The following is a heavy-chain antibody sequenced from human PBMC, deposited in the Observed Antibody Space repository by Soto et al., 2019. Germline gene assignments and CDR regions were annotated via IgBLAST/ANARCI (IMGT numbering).Heavy chain of an antibody. CDR2: MYSGGST. Sequence: EVQLVESGGGLVQPGGSLRLSCAASGLTVSSNYMSWVRQAPGKGLEWVSVMYSGGSTYYADSVKGRFIISRDNYKTTLDLQMDSLRVEDTAVYYCARDSSLHQPLFYGMDVWGQGTTVTVSS. CDR3: ARDSSLHQPLFYGMDV. D-gene: IGHD2-2*01. J-gene: IGHJ6*02. V-gene: IGHV3-66*01. CDR1: GLTVSSNY.